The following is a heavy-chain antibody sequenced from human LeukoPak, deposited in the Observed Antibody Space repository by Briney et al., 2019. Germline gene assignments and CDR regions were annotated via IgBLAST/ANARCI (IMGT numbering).Heavy chain of an antibody. J-gene: IGHJ4*02. D-gene: IGHD6-13*01. CDR2: ISSSGSIR. Sequence: GGSLRLSCAASGFTFSDYYMSWIRQAPGKGLEWVSYISSSGSIRYYADSMKGRFTISRDNAKNSLYLQMNSLRAEDTAVYYCARGRWYPSQFDYWGQGTLVTVSS. V-gene: IGHV3-11*04. CDR1: GFTFSDYY. CDR3: ARGRWYPSQFDY.